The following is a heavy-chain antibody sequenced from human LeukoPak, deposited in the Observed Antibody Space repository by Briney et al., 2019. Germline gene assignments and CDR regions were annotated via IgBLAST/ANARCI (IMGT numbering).Heavy chain of an antibody. V-gene: IGHV3-33*01. CDR2: IWYDGSNK. CDR1: GFTFSSYG. J-gene: IGHJ6*02. D-gene: IGHD2-2*01. Sequence: PGGSLRLSCAASGFTFSSYGMHWVRQAPGKGLEWVAVIWYDGSNKYYADSVKGRFTISRDNSKNTLYLQMNSLRAEDTAVYYCARDYFTVVVPAAIAYYYYGMDVWGQGTTVTVSS. CDR3: ARDYFTVVVPAAIAYYYYGMDV.